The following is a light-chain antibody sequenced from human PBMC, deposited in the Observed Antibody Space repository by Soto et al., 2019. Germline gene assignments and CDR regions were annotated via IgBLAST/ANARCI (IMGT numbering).Light chain of an antibody. V-gene: IGKV1-5*03. CDR1: QSISSW. CDR2: KES. CDR3: QQYSSHSPYT. Sequence: IQMTQSPSPPSASVGDRVTITCRSSQSISSWLAWYQQKPEKAPKLLIYKESSLQSGVPSRFSGSGYETDFTLTISCLQPDDFATYYCQQYSSHSPYTFGQGTKLESK. J-gene: IGKJ2*01.